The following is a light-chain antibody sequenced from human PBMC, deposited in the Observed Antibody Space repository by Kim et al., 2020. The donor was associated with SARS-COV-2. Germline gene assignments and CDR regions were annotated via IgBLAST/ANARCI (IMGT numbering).Light chain of an antibody. CDR3: DSRDNSGNHWV. J-gene: IGLJ3*02. CDR2: GKD. V-gene: IGLV3-19*01. Sequence: ALGQTVRITCHGDSLRSYSASWYQQKPGQAPVLVIYGKDNRPSGIPDRFSGSSSGNTAYLTITGAQAEDEADYYCDSRDNSGNHWVFGGGTQLTVL. CDR1: SLRSYS.